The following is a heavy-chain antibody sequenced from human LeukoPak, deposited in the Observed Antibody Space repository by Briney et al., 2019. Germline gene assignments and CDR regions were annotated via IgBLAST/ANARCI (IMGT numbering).Heavy chain of an antibody. V-gene: IGHV4-4*07. CDR1: GGSISSYY. J-gene: IGHJ5*02. Sequence: SETLSLTCTVSGGSISSYYWSWIRQPAGKGLEWIGRIYTSGSTNYNPSLKSRVTMSVDTSKNQFSLKLSSVTAADTAVYYCARDYYDSRGYSNWFDPWGQGTLVTVSS. CDR2: IYTSGST. D-gene: IGHD3-22*01. CDR3: ARDYYDSRGYSNWFDP.